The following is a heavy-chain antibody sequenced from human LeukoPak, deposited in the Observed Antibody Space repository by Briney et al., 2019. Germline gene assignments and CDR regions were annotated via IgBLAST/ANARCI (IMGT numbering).Heavy chain of an antibody. CDR3: TRAVRRD. CDR1: GFTFSGSA. D-gene: IGHD1-1*01. J-gene: IGHJ4*02. CDR2: IRSKANRYAT. V-gene: IGHV3-73*01. Sequence: AGGSLRLSCAAPGFTFSGSAMHWVRQASGKGLGWVGRIRSKANRYATAYAASVKGRFTISRDDSKNTAYLQMNSLKTEDTAVYYCTRAVRRDWGQGTLVTVSS.